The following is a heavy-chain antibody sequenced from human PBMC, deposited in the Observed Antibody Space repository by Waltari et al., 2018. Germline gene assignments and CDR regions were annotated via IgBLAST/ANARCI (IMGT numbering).Heavy chain of an antibody. D-gene: IGHD6-6*01. CDR3: ARTFIAARAFDY. V-gene: IGHV3-74*01. CDR2: INGDGSST. J-gene: IGHJ4*02. CDR1: GFTFSSHW. Sequence: EVQLEESGGGLVQPGGSLRLSCAASGFTFSSHWMHWVRQAPGKGLVWGSRINGDGSSTSYADSVKGRFTISRDNAKNSLYLQMNSLRAEDTAVYYCARTFIAARAFDYWGQGTLVTVSS.